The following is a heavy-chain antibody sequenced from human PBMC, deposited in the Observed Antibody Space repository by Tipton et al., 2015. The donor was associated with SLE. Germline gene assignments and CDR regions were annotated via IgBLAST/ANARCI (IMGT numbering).Heavy chain of an antibody. CDR1: GGSISSGSYY. J-gene: IGHJ6*02. CDR3: ARDGIATLEVAGENGMDV. Sequence: TLSLTCTVSGGSISSGSYYWSWIRQPAGKGLEWIGYIYTSGSTNYNPSLKSRVTISVDTSKNQFSLKLNSVTAADTAVYYCARDGIATLEVAGENGMDVWGQGTTVTVSS. CDR2: IYTSGST. V-gene: IGHV4-61*09. D-gene: IGHD6-19*01.